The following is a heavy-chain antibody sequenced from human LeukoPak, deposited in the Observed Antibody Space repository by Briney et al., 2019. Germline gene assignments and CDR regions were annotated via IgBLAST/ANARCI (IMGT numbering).Heavy chain of an antibody. CDR1: GFTFSVYT. CDR2: ISISSNYI. J-gene: IGHJ5*02. CDR3: ARDPWGYTVTTGP. Sequence: GGSLRLSCEASGFTFSVYTMNWVRQAPGKGPEWVSSISISSNYIYYADSVKGRFTISRDNAKNSLYLQMNSLRAEDTAVYYCARDPWGYTVTTGPWGQGTLVTASS. V-gene: IGHV3-21*01. D-gene: IGHD4-11*01.